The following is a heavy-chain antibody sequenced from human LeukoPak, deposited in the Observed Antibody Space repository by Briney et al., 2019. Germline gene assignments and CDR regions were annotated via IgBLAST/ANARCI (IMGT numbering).Heavy chain of an antibody. CDR1: GSTFTSYY. Sequence: VASVKVSCKASGSTFTSYYMHWVRQAPGQGLEWMGIIKPSGDSTNYAQKFKGRVTMTRDTSTSTVYMELSSPRSEDTAVYYCARGAYCSSTSCYHPASLKDYWGQGTLVTVSS. V-gene: IGHV1-46*01. CDR2: IKPSGDST. CDR3: ARGAYCSSTSCYHPASLKDY. D-gene: IGHD2-2*01. J-gene: IGHJ4*02.